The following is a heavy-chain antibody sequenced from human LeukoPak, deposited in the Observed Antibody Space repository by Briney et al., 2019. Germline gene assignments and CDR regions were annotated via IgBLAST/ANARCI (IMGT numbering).Heavy chain of an antibody. Sequence: SSETLSLTCAVSADSFSSHYWTWIRQPPGKGLEWIGYISYIGSTNYNPSLKSRVTISIDTSKNQFSLKLSSVTAADTAVYYCARDLVTVTKGFDIWGQGTMVSVSS. CDR1: ADSFSSHY. J-gene: IGHJ3*02. CDR2: ISYIGST. V-gene: IGHV4-59*11. D-gene: IGHD4-17*01. CDR3: ARDLVTVTKGFDI.